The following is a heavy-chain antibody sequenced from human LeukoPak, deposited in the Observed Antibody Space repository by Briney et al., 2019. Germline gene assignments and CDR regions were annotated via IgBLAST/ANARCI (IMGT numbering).Heavy chain of an antibody. D-gene: IGHD6-19*01. V-gene: IGHV1-69*02. J-gene: IGHJ4*02. CDR3: ARGGEQWLLFDY. CDR2: IIPILGVA. Sequence: SVKVSCKASGGAFSSYTISWVRQAPGQGLEWMGRIIPILGVASYAQKFQGRVTITADKSTSTAYMELSSLRSEDTAVYYCARGGEQWLLFDYWGQGTLVTVSS. CDR1: GGAFSSYT.